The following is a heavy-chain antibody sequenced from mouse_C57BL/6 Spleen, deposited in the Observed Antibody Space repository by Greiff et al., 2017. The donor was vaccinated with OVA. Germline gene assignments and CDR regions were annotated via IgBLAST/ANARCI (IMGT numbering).Heavy chain of an antibody. J-gene: IGHJ4*01. CDR3: TIHGYYGYAMDD. D-gene: IGHD2-3*01. CDR1: GFNIKDDY. CDR2: IDPENGDT. Sequence: EVQLQQSGAELVRPGASVKLSCTASGFNIKDDYMHWVKQRPEQGLEWIGWIDPENGDTEYASKFQGKATITADTSSNTAYLQLSSLTSEDTAVYYCTIHGYYGYAMDDWGQGTSVTVSS. V-gene: IGHV14-4*01.